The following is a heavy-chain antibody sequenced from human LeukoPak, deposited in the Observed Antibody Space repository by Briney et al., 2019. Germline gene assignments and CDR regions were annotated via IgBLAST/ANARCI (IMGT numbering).Heavy chain of an antibody. CDR2: IYYSGST. V-gene: IGHV4-59*08. Sequence: SETLSLTCNVSGGSIGSYYWSWIRQPPGKGLEWIGYIYYSGSTNYNPSLKGRVTISVDASKNQFSLWLSSVTAADTAVYYCARQDGYNLDYWGQGTLVTVSS. CDR1: GGSIGSYY. J-gene: IGHJ4*02. D-gene: IGHD5-24*01. CDR3: ARQDGYNLDY.